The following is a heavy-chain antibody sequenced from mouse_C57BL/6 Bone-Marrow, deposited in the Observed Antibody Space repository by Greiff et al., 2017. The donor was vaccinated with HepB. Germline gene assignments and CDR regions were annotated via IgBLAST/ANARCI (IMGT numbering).Heavy chain of an antibody. D-gene: IGHD1-1*01. J-gene: IGHJ3*01. CDR3: ARGNYYGSSWFAY. CDR1: GYTFTSYW. Sequence: QVQLKQPGAELVKPGASVKLSCKASGYTFTSYWMQWVKQRPGQGLEWIGEIDPSDSYTNYNQKFKGKATLTVDTSSSAAYMQLSSLPSEDSAVYYCARGNYYGSSWFAYWGQGTLVTVSA. CDR2: IDPSDSYT. V-gene: IGHV1-50*01.